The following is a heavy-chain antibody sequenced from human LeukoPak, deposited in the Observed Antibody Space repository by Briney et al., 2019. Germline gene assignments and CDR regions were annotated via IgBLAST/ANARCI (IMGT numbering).Heavy chain of an antibody. CDR3: ARDAGAVTN. CDR1: GFTFCSYG. J-gene: IGHJ4*02. V-gene: IGHV3-33*08. Sequence: GGSLRLSCSAPGFTFCSYGMHWVRQAPGKGLEWVAVIWYDGSNKYYADSVKGRFTISRDNSKNTLYLQMNSLRAEDTAVYYCARDAGAVTNWGQGTLVTVSS. CDR2: IWYDGSNK. D-gene: IGHD4-17*01.